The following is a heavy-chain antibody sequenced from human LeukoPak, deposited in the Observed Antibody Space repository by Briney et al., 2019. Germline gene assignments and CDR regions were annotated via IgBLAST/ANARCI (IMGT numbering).Heavy chain of an antibody. J-gene: IGHJ4*02. CDR1: GGSISSSSYY. D-gene: IGHD6-19*01. CDR2: IYYSGST. Sequence: SETLSLTCTVSGGSISSSSYYWGWIRQPPGKGLEWIGSIYYSGSTYYNPSLKSRVTISVDTSKNQFSLKLSSVTAADTAVYYCARDRAVAGPRGAEYWGQGTLVTVSS. CDR3: ARDRAVAGPRGAEY. V-gene: IGHV4-39*07.